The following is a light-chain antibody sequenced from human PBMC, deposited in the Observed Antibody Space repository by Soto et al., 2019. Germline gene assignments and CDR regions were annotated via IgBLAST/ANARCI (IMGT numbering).Light chain of an antibody. Sequence: DIQMTQSPSSVSASVGDRVTITCRASQDIASWLVWYQQKPGKAPKLLISVASSLQSGVPSRFSGSGSGTDFTLTISSLQPEDFATYYCQQANFFPLTFGGGTKVEIK. CDR2: VAS. CDR1: QDIASW. CDR3: QQANFFPLT. J-gene: IGKJ4*01. V-gene: IGKV1-12*01.